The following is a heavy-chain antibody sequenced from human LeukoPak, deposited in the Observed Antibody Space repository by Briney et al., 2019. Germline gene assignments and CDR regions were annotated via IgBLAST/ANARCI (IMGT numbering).Heavy chain of an antibody. Sequence: TGGSLTLFCSPSGFTLSVYWMSWVPHAPGKGLECVANRKQDGSTKYYVDSVKGRFTISRDNAKSSVYLQMNGLRAEDTAVFYCARIGYSSSSFDHWGQGTLVTVSS. CDR2: RKQDGSTK. CDR3: ARIGYSSSSFDH. CDR1: GFTLSVYW. J-gene: IGHJ4*02. V-gene: IGHV3-7*05. D-gene: IGHD6-13*01.